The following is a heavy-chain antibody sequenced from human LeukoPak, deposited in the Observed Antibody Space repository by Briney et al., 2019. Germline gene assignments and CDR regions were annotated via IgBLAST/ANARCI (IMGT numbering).Heavy chain of an antibody. Sequence: PGGSLRLSCAASGFTFKNAWMSWVRQAPGKGLEWVGRIKSKTDGGTADHAAPVKGRFTISRDDSKNTLYLRMNSMKTEDTAVYYCTTVDCSSTSCYHGDWGQGTLVTVSS. CDR1: GFTFKNAW. CDR2: IKSKTDGGTA. D-gene: IGHD2-2*01. CDR3: TTVDCSSTSCYHGD. V-gene: IGHV3-15*01. J-gene: IGHJ4*02.